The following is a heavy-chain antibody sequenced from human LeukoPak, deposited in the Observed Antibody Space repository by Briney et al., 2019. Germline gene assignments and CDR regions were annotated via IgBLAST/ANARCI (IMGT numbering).Heavy chain of an antibody. CDR1: GGSISSGDYY. CDR2: IYYSGST. CDR3: ARATYGDYHDY. V-gene: IGHV4-30-4*01. Sequence: PSETLSLTCTVSGGSISSGDYYWSWIRQPPGKGLEWIGYIYYSGSTYYNPSLKSRVTISVDTPKNQFSLKLSSVTAADTAVYYCARATYGDYHDYWGQGTLVTVSS. D-gene: IGHD4-17*01. J-gene: IGHJ4*02.